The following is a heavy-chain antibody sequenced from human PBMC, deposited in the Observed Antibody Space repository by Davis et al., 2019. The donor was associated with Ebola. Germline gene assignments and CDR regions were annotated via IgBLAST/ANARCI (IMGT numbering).Heavy chain of an antibody. V-gene: IGHV3-48*03. Sequence: PGGSLRLSCVASGFTFSRSWMNWVRQAPGKGLEWVSYIDSSASTTYYADSVKGRFTISRDNAKNSLFLQMNSLTAEDTALYYCAREAPFCGGDCLDYWGQGTLVTVSS. CDR3: AREAPFCGGDCLDY. D-gene: IGHD2-21*01. CDR2: IDSSASTT. CDR1: GFTFSRSW. J-gene: IGHJ4*02.